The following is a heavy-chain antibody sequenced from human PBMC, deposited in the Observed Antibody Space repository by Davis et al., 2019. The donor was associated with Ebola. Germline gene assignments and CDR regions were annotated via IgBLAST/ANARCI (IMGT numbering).Heavy chain of an antibody. CDR1: GGNFRLYT. V-gene: IGHV1-69*08. D-gene: IGHD2-15*01. J-gene: IGHJ4*02. Sequence: SVKVSCKASGGNFRLYTITWVRQAPGQGLEWMGGITPVLGTPKYAQKFQGRVTITADTSTSTAYMELSSLRSEDTAVYYCARGGFTEGTPYPFDYWGQGTLVTVSS. CDR2: ITPVLGTP. CDR3: ARGGFTEGTPYPFDY.